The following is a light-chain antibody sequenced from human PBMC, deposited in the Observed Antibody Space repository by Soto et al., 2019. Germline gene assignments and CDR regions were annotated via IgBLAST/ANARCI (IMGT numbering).Light chain of an antibody. CDR1: SSDVGGYNY. Sequence: QSVLTQPRSVSGSPGQSVTISCTGTSSDVGGYNYVSWYQQHPGKAPKLMIYDVSKRPSGVPDRFSGSKSGNTASLTISGLQAEDGAYYFFCSFAGNYNYGFRTGTKVTV. CDR3: CSFAGNYNYG. J-gene: IGLJ1*01. CDR2: DVS. V-gene: IGLV2-11*01.